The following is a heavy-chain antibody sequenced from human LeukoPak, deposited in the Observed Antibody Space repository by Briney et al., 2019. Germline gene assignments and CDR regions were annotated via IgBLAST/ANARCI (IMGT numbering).Heavy chain of an antibody. CDR2: IDHTGST. CDR1: DDSITIYY. V-gene: IGHV4-59*12. CDR3: ASITIFGVGYVDV. D-gene: IGHD3-3*01. Sequence: SETLSLTCTVSDDSITIYYWTWIRQPPGKGLEWIGYIDHTGSTNYNPSLNSRVTISVDTSKNQFSLKLSSVTAADTAVYYCASITIFGVGYVDVWGKGTTVTVSS. J-gene: IGHJ6*03.